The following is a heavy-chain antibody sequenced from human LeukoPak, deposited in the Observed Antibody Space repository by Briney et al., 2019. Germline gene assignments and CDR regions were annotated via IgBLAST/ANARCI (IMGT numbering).Heavy chain of an antibody. CDR3: AKAPVWNYYYGLDV. Sequence: PGGSLRLSCAASGLTASHNVNNAMSWVRHAPGKGLEWVSGITTSGSTYYAASVKGRFTISRENSNNTLYLHMDSLRAEDTAVYYCAKAPVWNYYYGLDVWGQGTTVTVSS. J-gene: IGHJ6*02. V-gene: IGHV3-23*01. CDR2: ITTSGST. CDR1: GLTASHNVNNA. D-gene: IGHD2-21*01.